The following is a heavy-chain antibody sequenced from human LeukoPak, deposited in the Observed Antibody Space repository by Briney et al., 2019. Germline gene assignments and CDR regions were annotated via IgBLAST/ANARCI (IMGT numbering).Heavy chain of an antibody. Sequence: PGGSLRLSCAASGFTFGSYTMNWVRQAPGKGLEWVSAISGSGGSTYYADSVKGRFTISRDNSKNTLYLQMNSLRAEDTAVYYCASKDRKLEMATLFDPWGQGTLVTVSS. J-gene: IGHJ5*02. CDR3: ASKDRKLEMATLFDP. D-gene: IGHD5-24*01. V-gene: IGHV3-23*01. CDR2: ISGSGGST. CDR1: GFTFGSYT.